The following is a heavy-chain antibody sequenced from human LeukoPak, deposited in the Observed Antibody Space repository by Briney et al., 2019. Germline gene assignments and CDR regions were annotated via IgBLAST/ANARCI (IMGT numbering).Heavy chain of an antibody. V-gene: IGHV3-23*01. CDR1: GFTFSSYA. CDR2: LSGSGDRT. Sequence: GGSLRLSCAASGFTFSSYAVSWVRQAPGKGLQWVSALSGSGDRTYYADSVKGRFTISRDSSKNTLFLQMNRLRPEDAAVYYCAKAPVTTCRGAYCYPFDYWGQGTLVTVSS. CDR3: AKAPVTTCRGAYCYPFDY. D-gene: IGHD2-21*01. J-gene: IGHJ4*02.